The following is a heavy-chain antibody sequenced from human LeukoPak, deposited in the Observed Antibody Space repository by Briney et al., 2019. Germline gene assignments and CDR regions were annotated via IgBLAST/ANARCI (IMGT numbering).Heavy chain of an antibody. CDR3: AGSSVERQQLARFDY. V-gene: IGHV1-46*01. J-gene: IGHJ4*02. CDR1: GYTFISYY. CDR2: IDLSGGGT. D-gene: IGHD6-13*01. Sequence: ASVKVSCKASGYTFISYYMHWVRRAPGQGLEWMGIIDLSGGGTSHAQKFQGRVTMSRDTSTSTVYMELSSLRSEDTAVYYCAGSSVERQQLARFDYWGQGTLVTVSS.